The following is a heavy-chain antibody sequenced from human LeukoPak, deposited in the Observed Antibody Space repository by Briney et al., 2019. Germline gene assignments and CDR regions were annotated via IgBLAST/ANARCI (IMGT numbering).Heavy chain of an antibody. J-gene: IGHJ6*03. CDR2: ISGSGGST. Sequence: GGSLRLSCAASGFTFSSYSMNWVRQAPGKGLEWVSAISGSGGSTYYADSMKGRFTISRDNSKNTLYLQMNSLRAEDTAVYYCAKGAGGYFRHYYYYYYMDVWGKGTTVTVSS. V-gene: IGHV3-23*01. CDR1: GFTFSSYS. D-gene: IGHD3-22*01. CDR3: AKGAGGYFRHYYYYYYMDV.